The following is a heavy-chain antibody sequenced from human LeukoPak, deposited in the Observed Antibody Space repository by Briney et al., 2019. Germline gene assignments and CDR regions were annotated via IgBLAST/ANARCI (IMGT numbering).Heavy chain of an antibody. CDR2: ISYDGSNK. D-gene: IGHD5-18*01. CDR3: ARGWTWIQLWDGYFDY. J-gene: IGHJ4*02. V-gene: IGHV3-30-3*01. Sequence: GSLRLPCAASGFTFSSYAMHWVRQAPGKGLEWVAVISYDGSNKYYADSVKGRFTISRDNSKNTLYLQMNSLRAEDTAVYYCARGWTWIQLWDGYFDYWGQGTLVTVSS. CDR1: GFTFSSYA.